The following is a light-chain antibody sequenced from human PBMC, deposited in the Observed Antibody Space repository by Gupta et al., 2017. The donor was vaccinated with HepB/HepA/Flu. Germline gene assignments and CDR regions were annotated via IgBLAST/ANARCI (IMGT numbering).Light chain of an antibody. J-gene: IGKJ1*01. Sequence: EIVMTQSPATLSVSPGERATLSCRASQSVSSNLAWYQQKPGQAPRPLIYGASTRATGIPARFSGSGCGTEFTLTIRSLQSEDFEVYFCQQYNNWPPWTFGQGTKVEIK. V-gene: IGKV3-15*01. CDR1: QSVSSN. CDR3: QQYNNWPPWT. CDR2: GAS.